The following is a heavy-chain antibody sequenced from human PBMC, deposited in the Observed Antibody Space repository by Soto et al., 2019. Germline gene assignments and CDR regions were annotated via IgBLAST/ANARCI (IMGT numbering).Heavy chain of an antibody. CDR3: ARAGDDYNYFVDY. J-gene: IGHJ4*02. Sequence: QVQLQESGPGLVKPSETLSLTCTVSGGSVSSGSYYWSWIRQSPGKGLEWNGYIYYTGSTKYNPSLKSRVTISVDTSKNQFSLKLSSVTAADTAVYYCARAGDDYNYFVDYWGQGTLVTVSS. CDR1: GGSVSSGSYY. D-gene: IGHD4-4*01. CDR2: IYYTGST. V-gene: IGHV4-61*01.